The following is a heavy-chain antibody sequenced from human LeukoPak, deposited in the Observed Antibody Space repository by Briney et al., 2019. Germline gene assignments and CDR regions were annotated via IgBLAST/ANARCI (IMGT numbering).Heavy chain of an antibody. CDR2: ISAYNGNT. CDR1: GYTFTSYG. Sequence: ASVKVSCTASGYTFTSYGISWVRQAPGQGLEWMGWISAYNGNTIYAQKLQGRVTMTTDTSTSTAYMELRSLRSDDTAVYYCARTRSRLTYYYDSSGYYSITPDAFDIWGQGTMVTVSS. V-gene: IGHV1-18*01. J-gene: IGHJ3*02. D-gene: IGHD3-22*01. CDR3: ARTRSRLTYYYDSSGYYSITPDAFDI.